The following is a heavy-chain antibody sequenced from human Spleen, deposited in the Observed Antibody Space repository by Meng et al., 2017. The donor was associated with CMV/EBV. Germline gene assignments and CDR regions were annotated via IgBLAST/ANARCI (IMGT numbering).Heavy chain of an antibody. J-gene: IGHJ4*02. CDR1: GFTFSDYW. D-gene: IGHD3-3*01. V-gene: IGHV3-74*01. Sequence: GGSLRLSCTASGFTFSDYWMHWVRQTPGKGLLWVSRIKGDGSDTIYGDSVKGRFTISRANAKNSLYLQMNSLRAEDTAVYYCARARDDFWSGYRYYFDYWGQGALVTVPQ. CDR2: IKGDGSDT. CDR3: ARARDDFWSGYRYYFDY.